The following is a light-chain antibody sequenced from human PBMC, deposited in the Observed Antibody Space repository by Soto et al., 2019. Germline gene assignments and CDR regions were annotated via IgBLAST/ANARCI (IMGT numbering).Light chain of an antibody. CDR2: GET. Sequence: EIVMTESPVTLSVSPGERATLSCRASQSVSTKLAWYQHKPGQAPRLLIYGETTRAPDVPDRFSGSGSGTDLILTISRLQPDDFATYYCQHYNSYSEACGQGTKVDIK. V-gene: IGKV3-15*01. CDR1: QSVSTK. CDR3: QHYNSYSEA. J-gene: IGKJ1*01.